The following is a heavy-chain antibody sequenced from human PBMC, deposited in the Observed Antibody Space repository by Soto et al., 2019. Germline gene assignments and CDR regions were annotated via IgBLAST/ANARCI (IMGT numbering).Heavy chain of an antibody. Sequence: GGSLRLSCAASGFTFSLYGMHWVRQAPGKGLEWVAVIWNDGSEKNYADSVKGRFTLSGDSSKNTLYLEMNSLRVEDTAVYYCARVGHNGYALDFDYWGQGTLVTVSS. CDR2: IWNDGSEK. V-gene: IGHV3-33*01. D-gene: IGHD5-12*01. CDR3: ARVGHNGYALDFDY. J-gene: IGHJ4*02. CDR1: GFTFSLYG.